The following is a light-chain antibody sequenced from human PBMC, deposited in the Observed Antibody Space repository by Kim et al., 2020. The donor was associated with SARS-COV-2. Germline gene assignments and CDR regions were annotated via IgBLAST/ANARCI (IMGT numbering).Light chain of an antibody. J-gene: IGKJ4*01. Sequence: SLSPGERATLSCRASQSVSSYLAWYQQKPGQAPRLLIYDASNRATGIPARFSGSGSGTDFTLTISSLEPEDFAVYYCQQRSNWPLVFGGGTKVEI. CDR2: DAS. CDR1: QSVSSY. V-gene: IGKV3-11*01. CDR3: QQRSNWPLV.